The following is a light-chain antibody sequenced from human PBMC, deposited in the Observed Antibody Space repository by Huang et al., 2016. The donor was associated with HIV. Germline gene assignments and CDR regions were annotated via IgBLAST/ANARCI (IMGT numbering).Light chain of an antibody. J-gene: IGKJ4*01. Sequence: DIQMTQSPSSLSASVGDRVTITCRASQGIRNYLDWYQQKPGKVPKLLIYAASTWQSGVPSRFSGSGSGTDFTLTLSSLQPEDVATYYCQKYDSAPLFGGGTKVEIK. CDR3: QKYDSAPL. CDR1: QGIRNY. V-gene: IGKV1-27*01. CDR2: AAS.